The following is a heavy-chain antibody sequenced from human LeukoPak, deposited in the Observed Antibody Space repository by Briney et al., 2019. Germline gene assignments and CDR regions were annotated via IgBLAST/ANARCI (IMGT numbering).Heavy chain of an antibody. J-gene: IGHJ4*02. CDR3: ARDDCTDGSCYTDY. CDR2: IVPQFGTS. Sequence: AVEVSCMASGGTVTDYGISWVRQAPRQGLGCMGGIVPQFGTSHYAQKFQCRLTITADETTNTLYMELSSLRLEDTGVYYCARDDCTDGSCYTDYWGQGTLVTVSS. D-gene: IGHD3-22*01. CDR1: GGTVTDYG. V-gene: IGHV1-69*13.